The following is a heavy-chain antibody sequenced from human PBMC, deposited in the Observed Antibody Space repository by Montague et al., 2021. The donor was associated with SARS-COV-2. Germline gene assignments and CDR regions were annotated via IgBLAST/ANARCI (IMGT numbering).Heavy chain of an antibody. CDR3: ATDRAGHYCFGN. J-gene: IGHJ4*02. CDR1: GGSTKTMRYY. V-gene: IGHV4-39*07. Sequence: SETLSLTCSVSGGSTKTMRYYWAWIRQSPGKGLEWIASVYYTGHTYYTPSLAARTAISLDTSTNHFSLTLSSVAADDTAIYYCATDRAGHYCFGNWGQGTPVIVSS. CDR2: VYYTGHT. D-gene: IGHD2-15*01.